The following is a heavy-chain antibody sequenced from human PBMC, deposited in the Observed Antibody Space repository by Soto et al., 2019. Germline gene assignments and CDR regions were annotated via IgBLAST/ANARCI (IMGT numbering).Heavy chain of an antibody. D-gene: IGHD2-15*01. J-gene: IGHJ5*02. CDR3: ARGGTCSGGSCYGVWFDP. CDR1: GYTFTSYD. Sequence: QVQLVQSGAEVKKPGASVKVSCKASGYTFTSYDINWVRQATGQGLEWMGWMNPNSGNTGYAQKFQGRVTMTRNTSISTAYMELSSLRSEDTAVYYCARGGTCSGGSCYGVWFDPWGQGTLVTVSS. V-gene: IGHV1-8*01. CDR2: MNPNSGNT.